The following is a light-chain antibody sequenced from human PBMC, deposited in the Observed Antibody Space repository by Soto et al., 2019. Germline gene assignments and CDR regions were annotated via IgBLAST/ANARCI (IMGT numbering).Light chain of an antibody. Sequence: QSVLTQPPSASGTPGQRVTFSCSGSSSNIGTNAANWYQQLPGTAPKLIIYTDNQRPSGVPDRFSGSKSGTSASLAISGLQSEDEADYYCAAWDASLSAVVFGGGTKVTVL. V-gene: IGLV1-44*01. CDR2: TDN. J-gene: IGLJ2*01. CDR1: SSNIGTNA. CDR3: AAWDASLSAVV.